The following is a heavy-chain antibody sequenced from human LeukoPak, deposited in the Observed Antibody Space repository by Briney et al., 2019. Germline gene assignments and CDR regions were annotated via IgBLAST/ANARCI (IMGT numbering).Heavy chain of an antibody. CDR2: INPNSGGT. CDR3: ASPVFSSSWSPFDY. V-gene: IGHV1-2*02. CDR1: GYTFTGYY. J-gene: IGHJ4*02. Sequence: ASVKVSCKASGYTFTGYYMHWVRQAPGHRLEWMGWINPNSGGTNYAQKFQGRVTMTRDTSISTAYMELSRLRSDDTAVYYCASPVFSSSWSPFDYWGQGTLVTVSS. D-gene: IGHD6-13*01.